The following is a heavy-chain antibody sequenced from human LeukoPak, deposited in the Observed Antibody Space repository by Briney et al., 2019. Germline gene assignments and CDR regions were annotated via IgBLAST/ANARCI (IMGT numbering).Heavy chain of an antibody. CDR3: ARGVGESLSYYYYYYMDV. Sequence: SETLSLTCTVSGGSISSYYWSWIRRPPGKGLDWIGYISYPGSTNYNPSLNSRVTISIDTSKNQFSLKLSSVTAADTAVYYCARGVGESLSYYYYYYMDVWGKGTTVTISS. CDR2: ISYPGST. J-gene: IGHJ6*03. V-gene: IGHV4-59*01. D-gene: IGHD3-10*01. CDR1: GGSISSYY.